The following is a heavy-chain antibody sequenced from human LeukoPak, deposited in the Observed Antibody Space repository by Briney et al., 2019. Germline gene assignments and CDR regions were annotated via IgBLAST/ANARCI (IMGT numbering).Heavy chain of an antibody. V-gene: IGHV3-66*02. CDR2: IYSGGST. CDR1: GFTVSSNY. Sequence: GGSLSLSCAASGFTVSSNYMSWVRQAPGKGLEWVSVIYSGGSTYYADSVKGRFTISRDNSKNTLYLQMNSLRAEDTAVYYCARDPTVPDYYYYGMDVWGQGTTVTVSS. CDR3: ARDPTVPDYYYYGMDV. J-gene: IGHJ6*02. D-gene: IGHD4-17*01.